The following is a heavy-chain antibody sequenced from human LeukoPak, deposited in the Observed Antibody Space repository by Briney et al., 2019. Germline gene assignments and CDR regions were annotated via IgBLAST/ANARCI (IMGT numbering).Heavy chain of an antibody. D-gene: IGHD2-15*01. Sequence: QPGRSLRLSCAASGFAFSTYAMHWVRQAPGKGLEWVSLISNDGSNKNYADSVKGRFTISRDNSKITLYLQMNSLRTEDTAVYYCARSRQREYCSGGHCYSYYYYGMDVWGQGTTVAVSS. CDR3: ARSRQREYCSGGHCYSYYYYGMDV. CDR2: ISNDGSNK. V-gene: IGHV3-30-3*01. J-gene: IGHJ6*02. CDR1: GFAFSTYA.